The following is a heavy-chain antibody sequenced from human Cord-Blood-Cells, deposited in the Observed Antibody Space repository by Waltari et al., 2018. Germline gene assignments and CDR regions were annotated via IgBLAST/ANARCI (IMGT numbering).Heavy chain of an antibody. J-gene: IGHJ4*02. CDR1: GLTFSDLY. V-gene: IGHV3-72*01. CDR2: NRNKSKSYTT. CDR3: SRDLDY. Sequence: VQASESGGGLVQPGGSLRLSCAAAGLTFSDLYMDWVRQASGKGLEWVGRNRNKSKSYTTEYAASVKGRFTISRDDSKNSLYPQMNSLKTEDTAVYYCSRDLDYWGQGTLVTVSS.